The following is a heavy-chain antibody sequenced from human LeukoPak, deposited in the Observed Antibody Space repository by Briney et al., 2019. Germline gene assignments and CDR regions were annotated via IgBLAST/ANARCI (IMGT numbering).Heavy chain of an antibody. CDR3: ATEAYSGYGSFDY. J-gene: IGHJ4*02. D-gene: IGHD5-12*01. V-gene: IGHV4-34*01. Sequence: SETLSLTCAVYGGSFSGYYWSWIRQPPGKGLEWIGEINHSGSTNYNPSLKSRVTISVDTSKNQLSLKLSSVTAADTAVYYCATEAYSGYGSFDYWGQGTLVTVSS. CDR1: GGSFSGYY. CDR2: INHSGST.